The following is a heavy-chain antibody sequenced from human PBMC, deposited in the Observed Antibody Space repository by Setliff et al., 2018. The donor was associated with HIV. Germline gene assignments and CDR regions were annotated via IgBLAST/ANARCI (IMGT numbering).Heavy chain of an antibody. CDR3: ARDVPWGDYYYYMDV. Sequence: PSETLSLTCTVSGGSISSYYWSWTRQPAGKGLEWIGHIYTSGSTNYNPSLKSRVTMSVDTSKNQFSLKLSSVTAADTAVYYCARDVPWGDYYYYMDVWGKGTTVTVS. V-gene: IGHV4-4*07. CDR2: IYTSGST. J-gene: IGHJ6*03. D-gene: IGHD3-16*01. CDR1: GGSISSYY.